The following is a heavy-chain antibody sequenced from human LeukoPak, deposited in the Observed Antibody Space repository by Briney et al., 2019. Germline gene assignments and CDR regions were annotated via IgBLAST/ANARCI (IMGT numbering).Heavy chain of an antibody. J-gene: IGHJ4*02. Sequence: GGSLRLSCAASGFTFSSYGMSWVRQAPGKGLEWVSVISGSGGSTYYAASVKGRFTISSDNSKNTLYLQMNSLRAEDTGVYYCAKDSRGYQDYFDYWGQGTLVTVSS. CDR2: ISGSGGST. D-gene: IGHD3-22*01. V-gene: IGHV3-23*01. CDR3: AKDSRGYQDYFDY. CDR1: GFTFSSYG.